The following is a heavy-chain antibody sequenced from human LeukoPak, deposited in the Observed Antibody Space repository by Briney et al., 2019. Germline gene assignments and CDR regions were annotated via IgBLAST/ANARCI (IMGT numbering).Heavy chain of an antibody. J-gene: IGHJ4*02. Sequence: SETLSLTCAVYGGSFSGDFWSWIRQSPGKGLEWIGEIKHDGSTTYNPSLESRVTMSVDTSTNQISLEMTSVTAADTAIYYCARHTRQWLPFDDCGQGTQVTISS. D-gene: IGHD5-12*01. CDR1: GGSFSGDF. CDR3: ARHTRQWLPFDD. CDR2: IKHDGST. V-gene: IGHV4-34*01.